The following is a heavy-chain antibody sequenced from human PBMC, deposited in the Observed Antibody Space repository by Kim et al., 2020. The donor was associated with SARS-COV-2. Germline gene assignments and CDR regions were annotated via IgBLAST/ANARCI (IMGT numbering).Heavy chain of an antibody. J-gene: IGHJ6*02. CDR2: INPNSGGT. CDR1: GYTFTGYY. V-gene: IGHV1-2*06. Sequence: ASVKVSCKASGYTFTGYYMHWVRQAPGQGLEWMGRINPNSGGTNYAQKFQGRVTMTRDTSISTAYMELSRLRSDDTAVYYCARAKYYDFWSGYSPSRSDGMDVWGQGTTVTVSS. D-gene: IGHD3-3*01. CDR3: ARAKYYDFWSGYSPSRSDGMDV.